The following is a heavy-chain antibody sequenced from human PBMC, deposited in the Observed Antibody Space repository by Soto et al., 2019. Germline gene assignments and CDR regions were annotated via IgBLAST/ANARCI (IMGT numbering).Heavy chain of an antibody. D-gene: IGHD6-13*01. J-gene: IGHJ6*02. CDR2: ISGSGGST. V-gene: IGHV3-23*01. Sequence: PGGSLRLSCAASGFTFSSYAMSWVRQAPGKGLEWVSAISGSGGSTYYADSVKGRFTISRDNSKNTLYLQMNSLRAEDTAVYYCAKAPLSSSWYRGDYYYYGMDVWGQGTTVTVSS. CDR1: GFTFSSYA. CDR3: AKAPLSSSWYRGDYYYYGMDV.